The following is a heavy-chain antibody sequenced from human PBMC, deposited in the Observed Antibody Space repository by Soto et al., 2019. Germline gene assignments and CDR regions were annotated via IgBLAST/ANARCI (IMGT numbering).Heavy chain of an antibody. CDR2: IYPGDSDT. CDR1: GYSFPTFW. J-gene: IGHJ6*02. D-gene: IGHD3-10*01. CDR3: ERSGRTAYYNMDL. V-gene: IGHV5-51*01. Sequence: GESLKIFCKGSGYSFPTFWIGWVRQMPGKGLEWMGVIYPGDSDTRYSPSFQGQVTISADRSISTAYLQWSSLKASDTAIYYCERSGRTAYYNMDLWGQGTTVTVSS.